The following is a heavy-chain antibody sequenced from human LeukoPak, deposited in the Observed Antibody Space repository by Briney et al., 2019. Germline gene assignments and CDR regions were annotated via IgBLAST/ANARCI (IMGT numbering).Heavy chain of an antibody. CDR1: GYNFVGYY. CDR3: GRDWGLRFHQGGLDY. Sequence: ASVKVSCKASGYNFVGYYIHWVRQAPGQGLEWVGRINPRDGETNFAQKFQGRVTMTSDTSISTAYMELSGLRFDDTAVYYCGRDWGLRFHQGGLDYWGQGDLVTVSS. CDR2: INPRDGET. J-gene: IGHJ4*02. V-gene: IGHV1-2*06. D-gene: IGHD3-3*01.